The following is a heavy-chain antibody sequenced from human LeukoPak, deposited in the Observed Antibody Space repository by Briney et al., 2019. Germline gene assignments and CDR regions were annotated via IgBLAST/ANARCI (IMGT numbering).Heavy chain of an antibody. J-gene: IGHJ4*02. D-gene: IGHD6-13*01. CDR1: GFTFSSYG. V-gene: IGHV3-30*02. CDR3: AKSYVTYSSSWGGFDY. CDR2: IRYDGSNK. Sequence: GGSLRLSCAASGFTFSSYGMHWVRQAPGKGLEWVAFIRYDGSNKYYADSVKGRFTISRDNSKNTLYLQMNSLRAEDTAVYYCAKSYVTYSSSWGGFDYWGQGTLVTVSS.